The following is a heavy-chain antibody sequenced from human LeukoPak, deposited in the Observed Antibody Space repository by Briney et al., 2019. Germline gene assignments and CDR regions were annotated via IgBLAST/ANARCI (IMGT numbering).Heavy chain of an antibody. CDR2: INHSGST. D-gene: IGHD3-10*01. V-gene: IGHV4-34*01. CDR1: GGSFSGYY. J-gene: IGHJ3*02. Sequence: PSETLSLTCAVYGGSFSGYYWSWIRQPPGKGLEWIGEINHSGSTNYNPYLRSRVTISVDTSKNQFSLKLSSVTAADTAVYYCARPRFGELNAFDIWGQGTMVTVSS. CDR3: ARPRFGELNAFDI.